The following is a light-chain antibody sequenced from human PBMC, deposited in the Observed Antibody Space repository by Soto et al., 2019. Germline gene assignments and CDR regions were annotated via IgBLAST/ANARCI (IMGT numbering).Light chain of an antibody. Sequence: EIVMTQSPATRYVSPGERATLSCRASQSVSSNLAWYQQKPGQAPRLLIYGASTRANGIPARFSGSGSGTELTLTISSLQSEDFAVYSCQQYNNWPTWTFGQGTKVDIK. CDR2: GAS. V-gene: IGKV3D-15*01. J-gene: IGKJ1*01. CDR3: QQYNNWPTWT. CDR1: QSVSSN.